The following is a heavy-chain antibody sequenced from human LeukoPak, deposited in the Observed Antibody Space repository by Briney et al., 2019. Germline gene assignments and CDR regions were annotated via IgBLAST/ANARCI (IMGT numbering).Heavy chain of an antibody. J-gene: IGHJ5*02. D-gene: IGHD1/OR15-1a*01. CDR1: GGSISSGGYS. CDR2: IHYSGST. Sequence: PSETLSLTCAVSGGSISSGGYSWSWIRQPPGKGLEWIGYIHYSGSTNYNPSLKSRVAISLDTSKNQFSLNLSSVTAADTAVYYCARAIRGSPEQFDPWGQGTLVTVSS. V-gene: IGHV4-61*08. CDR3: ARAIRGSPEQFDP.